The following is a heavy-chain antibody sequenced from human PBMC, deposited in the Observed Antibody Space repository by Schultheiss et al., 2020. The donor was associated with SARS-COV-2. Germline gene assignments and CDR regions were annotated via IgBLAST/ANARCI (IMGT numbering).Heavy chain of an antibody. CDR1: GFTFSGSA. CDR3: AKDLQGSGSSWYDPYYYYGMDV. J-gene: IGHJ6*02. D-gene: IGHD6-13*01. Sequence: GGSLRLSCAASGFTFSGSAMHWVRQASGKGLEWVGRIRSKANSYATAYAASVKGRFTISRDDSKNTAYLQMNSLKTEDTAVYYCAKDLQGSGSSWYDPYYYYGMDVWGQGTTVTVSS. V-gene: IGHV3-73*01. CDR2: IRSKANSYAT.